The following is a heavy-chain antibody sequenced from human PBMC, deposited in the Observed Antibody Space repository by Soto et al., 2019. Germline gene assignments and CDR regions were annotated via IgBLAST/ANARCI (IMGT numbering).Heavy chain of an antibody. CDR2: ISAYNGNT. V-gene: IGHV1-18*01. J-gene: IGHJ4*02. CDR1: GYTFTSYG. D-gene: IGHD3-10*01. Sequence: QVQLVQSGAEVKKPGASVKVSCKASGYTFTSYGISWVRQAPGQGLEWMGWISAYNGNTHYAQKIQGRVTMTTDTSTSTAYMELRSLRSDDTAVYFCARTGFYYYGSGSPVAVDYWGQGTLVTVSS. CDR3: ARTGFYYYGSGSPVAVDY.